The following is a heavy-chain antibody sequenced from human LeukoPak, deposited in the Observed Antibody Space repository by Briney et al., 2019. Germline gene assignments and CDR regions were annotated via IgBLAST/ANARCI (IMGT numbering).Heavy chain of an antibody. D-gene: IGHD3-22*01. CDR3: ARAETSITMIVVVIDAFDI. J-gene: IGHJ3*02. V-gene: IGHV1-8*01. CDR2: MNPNSGNT. CDR1: GYTFTSYD. Sequence: GASVKVSCKASGYTFTSYDINWVRQATGQGLEWMGWMNPNSGNTGYAQKFQGRVTMTRNTSISTAYMELSSLRSEDTAVYYCARAETSITMIVVVIDAFDICGQGTMVTVSS.